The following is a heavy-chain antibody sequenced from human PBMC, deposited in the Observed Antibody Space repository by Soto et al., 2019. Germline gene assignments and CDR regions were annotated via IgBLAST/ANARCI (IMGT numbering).Heavy chain of an antibody. Sequence: EVQLVESGGGLVQPGGSLRLSCAASGFTFSDHYMDWVRQAPGKGLEWVGRARNKVNGYTTAYAASVKGRFTISRDDSKNSLYLQINSLKAEDTAVYFCARLMGKSFDLLGQGTLVTVSS. V-gene: IGHV3-72*01. CDR3: ARLMGKSFDL. D-gene: IGHD2-8*01. CDR1: GFTFSDHY. J-gene: IGHJ4*02. CDR2: ARNKVNGYTT.